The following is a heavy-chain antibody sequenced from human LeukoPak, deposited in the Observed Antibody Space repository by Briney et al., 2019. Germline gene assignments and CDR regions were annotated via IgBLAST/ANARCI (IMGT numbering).Heavy chain of an antibody. CDR1: GHPFSSYA. Sequence: GGSLRLSCAACGHPFSSYAMSGVRQAPGKGREWVSAISGSGGSAYYADSEKGRFTVSRDNSKNTLYLQMNRLRAEVTAVDFCAKSGGRWELLRIYIDYWGQGTLVTVSS. J-gene: IGHJ4*02. CDR2: ISGSGGSA. CDR3: AKSGGRWELLRIYIDY. D-gene: IGHD1-26*01. V-gene: IGHV3-23*01.